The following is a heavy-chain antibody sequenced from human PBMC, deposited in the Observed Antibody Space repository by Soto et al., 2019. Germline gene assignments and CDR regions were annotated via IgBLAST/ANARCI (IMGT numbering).Heavy chain of an antibody. J-gene: IGHJ4*02. CDR2: IYYSGST. V-gene: IGHV4-39*01. CDR3: ASPSGSSLYDFDY. CDR1: GGATSRSSYF. Sequence: SETLSLNRTGSGGATSRSSYFRGWVRQPPGKGLEWIGSIYYSGSTYYNPSLKSRVTISVDTSKNQFSLKLSSVTAADTAVYYCASPSGSSLYDFDYWGQGTLVTVSS. D-gene: IGHD1-26*01.